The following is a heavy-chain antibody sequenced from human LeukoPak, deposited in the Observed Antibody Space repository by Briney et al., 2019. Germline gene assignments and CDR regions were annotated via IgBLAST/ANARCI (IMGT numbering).Heavy chain of an antibody. CDR1: RYTFTGYY. V-gene: IGHV1-2*02. CDR3: ARGGITMIVVVTDDAFDI. CDR2: INPNSGGT. J-gene: IGHJ3*02. Sequence: ASVKVSCKASRYTFTGYYMHWVRQAPGQGLEWMGWINPNSGGTNYAQKFQGRVTMTRDTSISTAYMELSRLRSDDTAVYYCARGGITMIVVVTDDAFDIWGQGTMVTVSS. D-gene: IGHD3-22*01.